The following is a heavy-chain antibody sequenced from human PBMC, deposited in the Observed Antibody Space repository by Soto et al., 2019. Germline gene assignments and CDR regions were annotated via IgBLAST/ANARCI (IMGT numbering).Heavy chain of an antibody. CDR1: GFTFSSYS. CDR2: ISSSSSYI. D-gene: IGHD3-3*01. J-gene: IGHJ6*02. V-gene: IGHV3-21*01. CDR3: ARWKNESCLEWLLPSYYYYGMDV. Sequence: EVQLVESGGGLVKPGGSLRLSCAASGFTFSSYSMNWVRQAPGKGLEWVSSISSSSSYIYYADSVKGRFTISRDNAKNSLYLQMNSLRAEDTAVYYCARWKNESCLEWLLPSYYYYGMDVWGQGTTVTVSS.